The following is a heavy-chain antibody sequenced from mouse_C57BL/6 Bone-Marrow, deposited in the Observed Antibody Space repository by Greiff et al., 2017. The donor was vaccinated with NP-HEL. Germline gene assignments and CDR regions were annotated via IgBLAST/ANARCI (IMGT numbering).Heavy chain of an antibody. Sequence: EVQVVESGGGLVKPGGSLKLSCAASGFTFSDYGMHWVRQAPEKGLEWVAYISSGSSTINYADTVKGRFTISRDNAKNTLFLQMTSLRSEDTAMYYCARNTLYYGNPFDYWGQGTTLTVSS. CDR1: GFTFSDYG. CDR2: ISSGSSTI. J-gene: IGHJ2*01. V-gene: IGHV5-17*01. D-gene: IGHD2-1*01. CDR3: ARNTLYYGNPFDY.